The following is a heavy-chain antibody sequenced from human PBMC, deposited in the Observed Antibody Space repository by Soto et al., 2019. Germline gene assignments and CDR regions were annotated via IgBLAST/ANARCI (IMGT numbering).Heavy chain of an antibody. CDR3: ARDRSISWFFT. V-gene: IGHV4-39*02. D-gene: IGHD1-26*01. CDR2: IYYGGST. CDR1: GGSISGGSNY. Sequence: SETLSLTCTVSGGSISGGSNYWGWIRQPPGKGLEWIGSIYYGGSTYYNPSLKSRVTISVDTSKNQFSLKLTSVTAADTAAYYCARDRSISWFFTWGRRVLVTVSS. J-gene: IGHJ5*02.